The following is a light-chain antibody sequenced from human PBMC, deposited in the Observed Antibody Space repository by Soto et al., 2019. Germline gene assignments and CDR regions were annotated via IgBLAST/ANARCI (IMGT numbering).Light chain of an antibody. J-gene: IGKJ1*01. CDR2: GAS. Sequence: EIEMTQSPATLSLAPGERVTISCRASESVSTNLAWYQQKAGQAPRLLIYGASTRATGIPARFSGSGSGTEFTLTISGLQSEDFAVYYCQQYSTLRTFGQGTKVEIK. V-gene: IGKV3-15*01. CDR1: ESVSTN. CDR3: QQYSTLRT.